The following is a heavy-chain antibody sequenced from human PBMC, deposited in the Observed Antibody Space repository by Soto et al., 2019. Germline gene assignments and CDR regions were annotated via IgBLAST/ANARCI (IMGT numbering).Heavy chain of an antibody. CDR1: GGSISSHY. Sequence: PSETLSLTCTVSGGSISSHYWTWRRQPAGKGLEWIGRIYTSGTTNYNPSLTSRVTMSVDTSKNQFSLNLTSVTAADTAVYYCARDRGQLWPLDYWGQGTLVTVSS. V-gene: IGHV4-4*07. J-gene: IGHJ4*02. D-gene: IGHD5-18*01. CDR3: ARDRGQLWPLDY. CDR2: IYTSGTT.